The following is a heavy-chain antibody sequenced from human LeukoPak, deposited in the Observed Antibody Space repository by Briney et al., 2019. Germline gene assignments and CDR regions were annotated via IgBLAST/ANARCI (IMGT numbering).Heavy chain of an antibody. CDR2: MNPNSGNT. CDR1: GCTFTSYG. D-gene: IGHD3-22*01. CDR3: ARLGLYDSSGY. J-gene: IGHJ4*02. Sequence: GASVKVSCKASGCTFTSYGISWVRQATGQGLEWMGCMNPNSGNTDFAQKFQGRVTMTRNTSINTAYMELSSLKSEDTAIYYCARLGLYDSSGYWGQGTLITVSS. V-gene: IGHV1-8*02.